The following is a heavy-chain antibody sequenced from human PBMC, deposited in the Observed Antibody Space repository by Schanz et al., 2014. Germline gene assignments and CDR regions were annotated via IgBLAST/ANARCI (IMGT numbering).Heavy chain of an antibody. CDR2: IIPPLRQT. Sequence: QVRLVQSGSEVKKPGSSVKVSCKSSGATFNSYAFGWVRQAPGQGFEWVGSIIPPLRQTRYAQKFEERVIITADISTTTVYMDLASLTSDDTAVYFCARIIDGDYLYWGQGTLVTVSS. D-gene: IGHD4-17*01. J-gene: IGHJ4*02. CDR1: GATFNSYA. CDR3: ARIIDGDYLY. V-gene: IGHV1-69*04.